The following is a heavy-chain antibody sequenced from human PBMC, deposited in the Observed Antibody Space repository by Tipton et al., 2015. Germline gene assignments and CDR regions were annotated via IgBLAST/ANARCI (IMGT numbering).Heavy chain of an antibody. J-gene: IGHJ5*02. CDR3: ARGVLNVKYEIIWFGP. V-gene: IGHV1-8*01. CDR1: GYNFTSFD. Sequence: QLVQSGAEVKKPGASVKVSCEASGYNFTSFDIHWVRQATGQGLEWLGWMNPKSGNKVYAQTLQGRVTMTRDTSINTAYMELSSLTAEDTAVYYCARGVLNVKYEIIWFGPWGQGTLVTVSS. D-gene: IGHD3-9*01. CDR2: MNPKSGNK.